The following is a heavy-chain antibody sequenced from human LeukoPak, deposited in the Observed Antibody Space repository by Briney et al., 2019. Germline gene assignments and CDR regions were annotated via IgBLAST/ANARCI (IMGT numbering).Heavy chain of an antibody. Sequence: SSETLSLTCTVSGGSISSSSYYWGWIRQPPGKGLEWIGSIYYSGSTYYNPSLKSRVTISVDTSKNQFSLKLSSVTAADTAVYYCASFGVGAIFDYWGQGTLVTVSS. CDR2: IYYSGST. J-gene: IGHJ4*02. CDR1: GGSISSSSYY. CDR3: ASFGVGAIFDY. V-gene: IGHV4-39*07. D-gene: IGHD1-26*01.